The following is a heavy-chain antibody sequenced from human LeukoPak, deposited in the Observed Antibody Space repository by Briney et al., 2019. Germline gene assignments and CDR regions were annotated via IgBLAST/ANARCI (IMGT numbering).Heavy chain of an antibody. D-gene: IGHD1-26*01. CDR2: ISSSSSSYI. J-gene: IGHJ6*02. Sequence: GGSLRLSCAASGFTFSSYSMNWVRQAPGKGLEWVSSISSSSSSYIYYADSVKGRFTISRDNAKNSLYLQMNSLRAEDTAVYYCARVKVGATIYYYGMDVWGQGTTVTVSS. V-gene: IGHV3-21*01. CDR3: ARVKVGATIYYYGMDV. CDR1: GFTFSSYS.